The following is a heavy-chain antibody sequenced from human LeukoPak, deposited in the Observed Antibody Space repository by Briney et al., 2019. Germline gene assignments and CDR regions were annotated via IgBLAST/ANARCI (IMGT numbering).Heavy chain of an antibody. D-gene: IGHD3-16*01. CDR1: GGSISSYY. CDR3: ARFLRGGVS. J-gene: IGHJ5*02. V-gene: IGHV4-59*01. CDR2: IYYTGST. Sequence: SETLSLTCTVSGGSISSYYWTWIRQPPGKGLEWIGYIYYTGSTDYNPSLESRVTISVDVSKNQFSLKLTSVTAADTAVYYCARFLRGGVSWGQETLVTVSS.